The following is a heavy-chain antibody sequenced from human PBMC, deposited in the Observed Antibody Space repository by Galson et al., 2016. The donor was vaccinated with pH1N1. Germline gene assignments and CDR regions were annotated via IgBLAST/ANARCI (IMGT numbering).Heavy chain of an antibody. CDR1: GVIFRSFA. V-gene: IGHV1-69*13. Sequence: SVKVSCKASGVIFRSFAISWVRQAPGQGLEWMGRILPIFGTTNYAQKFQGRVTITADESTSTAYMGLSSLGSEDTAVYFCARSAGLEYNSFAGSYYYMDVWGKGTTVTVSS. CDR2: ILPIFGTT. J-gene: IGHJ6*03. CDR3: ARSAGLEYNSFAGSYYYMDV. D-gene: IGHD6-6*01.